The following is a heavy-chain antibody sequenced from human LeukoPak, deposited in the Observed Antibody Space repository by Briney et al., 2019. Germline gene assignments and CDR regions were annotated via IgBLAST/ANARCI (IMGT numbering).Heavy chain of an antibody. V-gene: IGHV3-23*01. Sequence: PGGSLRLSCAASGFTFSSYAMSWVRQAPGKGLEWVSAISGSGGSTYYADSVKGRFTISRDNSKNTLYQQMNSLRAEDTAVYYCAKVLLGEVFNSRIAAAGPFDPWGQGTLVTVSS. J-gene: IGHJ5*02. CDR3: AKVLLGEVFNSRIAAAGPFDP. CDR1: GFTFSSYA. CDR2: ISGSGGST. D-gene: IGHD6-13*01.